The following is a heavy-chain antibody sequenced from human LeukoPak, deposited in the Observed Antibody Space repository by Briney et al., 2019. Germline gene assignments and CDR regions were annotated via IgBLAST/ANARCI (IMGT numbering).Heavy chain of an antibody. V-gene: IGHV1-24*01. J-gene: IGHJ4*02. CDR1: GYTLTELS. CDR3: AAGGIYSLLDY. Sequence: ASVEVSCKVSGYTLTELSMHWVRQAPGKGLEWLGGLDPEDGETIYAQKFQGRLTMTEDTSTDTAYMELSSLRSEDTAVYYCAAGGIYSLLDYWGQGTLVTVSS. D-gene: IGHD1-26*01. CDR2: LDPEDGET.